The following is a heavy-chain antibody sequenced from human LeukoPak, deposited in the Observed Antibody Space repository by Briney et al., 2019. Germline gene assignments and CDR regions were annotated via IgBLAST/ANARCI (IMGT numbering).Heavy chain of an antibody. CDR2: SYYSGST. J-gene: IGHJ4*02. V-gene: IGHV4-39*01. CDR3: RGYSNGFRLDD. Sequence: SETLSLTCTVSGGSISSNNYYWGWIRQPPGKGLEWIGSSYYSGSTYYNPSLKSRVTIPVQTSKNPFSLQLSSVTAADTALYYCRGYSNGFRLDDWGQGTLVTVSS. CDR1: GGSISSNNYY. D-gene: IGHD5-18*01.